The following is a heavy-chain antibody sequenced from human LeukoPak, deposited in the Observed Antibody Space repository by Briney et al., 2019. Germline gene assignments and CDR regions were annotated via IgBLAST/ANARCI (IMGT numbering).Heavy chain of an antibody. CDR1: GYTFTSYG. J-gene: IGHJ5*02. V-gene: IGHV1-18*01. CDR2: IFLYNADT. D-gene: IGHD6-19*01. Sequence: GASVKVSCKASGYTFTSYGISWMRQAPGQGLEWVGWIFLYNADTNYAQKFQGRVTMTTDTSTSTVYMELKSLRSDDTAVYYCARYIAVTGSWFDPWGQGTLVTVSS. CDR3: ARYIAVTGSWFDP.